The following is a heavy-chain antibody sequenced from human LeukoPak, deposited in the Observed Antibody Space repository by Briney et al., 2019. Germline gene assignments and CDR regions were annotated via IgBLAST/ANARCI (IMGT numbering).Heavy chain of an antibody. J-gene: IGHJ6*03. CDR2: IRFDGTSE. V-gene: IGHV3-30*02. CDR1: EFSVGSNY. CDR3: AKTSLSDPSGHYYYMDV. D-gene: IGHD3-3*01. Sequence: GGSLRLSCAASEFSVGSNYMTWVRQAPGKGLEWVAFIRFDGTSEFYADSVKARFTISRDNSQNTVSLQLNNLRIEDTALYYCAKTSLSDPSGHYYYMDVWGKGTTVTVSS.